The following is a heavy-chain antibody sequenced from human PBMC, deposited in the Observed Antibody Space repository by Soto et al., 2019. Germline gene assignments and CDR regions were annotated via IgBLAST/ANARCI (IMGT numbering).Heavy chain of an antibody. CDR1: GFTFSGYS. CDR2: IISAGDHI. Sequence: EVQLVESGGGLVKPGGSLRLSCAASGFTFSGYSMHWVRQVPGKGLEWVSSIISAGDHIFYADSVKGRFTISRDNPKNSLYLQMNSLRAEDTAVYFCARDRESMVGAYFDYWGQGTLVTVSS. CDR3: ARDRESMVGAYFDY. V-gene: IGHV3-21*04. J-gene: IGHJ4*02. D-gene: IGHD1-26*01.